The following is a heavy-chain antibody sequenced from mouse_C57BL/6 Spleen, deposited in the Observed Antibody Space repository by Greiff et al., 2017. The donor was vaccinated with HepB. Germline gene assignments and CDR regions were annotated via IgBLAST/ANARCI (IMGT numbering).Heavy chain of an antibody. J-gene: IGHJ1*03. D-gene: IGHD4-1*01. CDR3: ARSLTGTNWYFDV. CDR2: IYPGDGDT. Sequence: VQLVESGPELVKPGASVKISCKASGYAFSSSWMNWVKQRPGKGLEWIGRIYPGDGDTNYNGKFKGKATLTADKSSSTAYMQLSSLTSEDSAVYFCARSLTGTNWYFDVWGTGTTVTVSS. V-gene: IGHV1-82*01. CDR1: GYAFSSSW.